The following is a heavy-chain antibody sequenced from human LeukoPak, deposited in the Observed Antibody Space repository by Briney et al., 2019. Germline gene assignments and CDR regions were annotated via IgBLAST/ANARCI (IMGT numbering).Heavy chain of an antibody. CDR2: ISSSSSYI. V-gene: IGHV3-21*01. J-gene: IGHJ4*02. Sequence: PGGSLRPSCAASGFSFSSYTMNWVRQAPGKGLEWVSIISSSSSYIYYADSVKGRFTISRDNAKNALYLQMNSLRVEDTAVYYCARGADQEFDFWGQGTLVTVSS. CDR1: GFSFSSYT. CDR3: ARGADQEFDF.